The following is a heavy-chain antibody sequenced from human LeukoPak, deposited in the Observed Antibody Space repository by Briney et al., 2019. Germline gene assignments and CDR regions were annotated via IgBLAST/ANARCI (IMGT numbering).Heavy chain of an antibody. J-gene: IGHJ4*02. CDR1: GGSISSYY. Sequence: SETLSLTCTVSGGSISSYYWSWIRQPPGKGLEWIANIYHTGSTNYNPSLSGRVTISIDTAKNQFSLKLTSVTAADTAVYYCARRGRNSSGWQDYLWGQGTLITVSS. V-gene: IGHV4-59*01. CDR2: IYHTGST. CDR3: ARRGRNSSGWQDYL. D-gene: IGHD6-25*01.